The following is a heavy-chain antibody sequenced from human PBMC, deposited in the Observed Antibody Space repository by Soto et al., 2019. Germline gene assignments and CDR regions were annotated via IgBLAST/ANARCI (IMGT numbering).Heavy chain of an antibody. CDR3: AAGGGLPRYY. J-gene: IGHJ4*02. D-gene: IGHD5-12*01. Sequence: QLQLQESGSGLVKPSQTLSLTCAVSGGSISSGGYSWSWIRQPPGKGLEWIGYIYHSGSTYYNPSLKTRVTISVDRSKSQFSLKLSSGTAADTAVYYCAAGGGLPRYYWGQGTLVTVSS. V-gene: IGHV4-30-2*01. CDR2: IYHSGST. CDR1: GGSISSGGYS.